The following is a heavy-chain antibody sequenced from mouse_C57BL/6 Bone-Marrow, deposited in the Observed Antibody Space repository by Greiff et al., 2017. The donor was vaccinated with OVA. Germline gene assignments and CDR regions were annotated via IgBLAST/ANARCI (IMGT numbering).Heavy chain of an antibody. V-gene: IGHV1-82*01. CDR3: ARTTCYDCYPAWFAY. CDR1: GYAFSSSW. J-gene: IGHJ3*01. Sequence: QVQLQQSGPELVKPGASVKISCKASGYAFSSSWMNWVKQRPGKGLEWIGRIYPGDGDTNYNGKFKGKATLTADKSSSTAYMQLSSLTSEDSAVYFCARTTCYDCYPAWFAYWGQGTLVTVSA. D-gene: IGHD2-3*01. CDR2: IYPGDGDT.